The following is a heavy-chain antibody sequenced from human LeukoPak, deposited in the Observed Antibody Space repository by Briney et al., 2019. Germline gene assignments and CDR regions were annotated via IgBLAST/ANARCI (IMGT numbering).Heavy chain of an antibody. D-gene: IGHD3-3*01. V-gene: IGHV4-4*07. CDR1: GGSISSYY. CDR3: ARVDFWSGYGY. Sequence: SETLSLTCTVSGGSISSYYWSWIRQPAGKGLESIGHISTSGSTNYNPSLKSRVTMSVDTSKNQFSLKLSSVTAADTAVYYCARVDFWSGYGYWGQGTLVTVSS. CDR2: ISTSGST. J-gene: IGHJ4*02.